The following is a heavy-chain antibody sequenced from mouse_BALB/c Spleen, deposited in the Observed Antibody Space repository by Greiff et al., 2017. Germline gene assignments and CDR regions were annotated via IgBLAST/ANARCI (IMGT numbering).Heavy chain of an antibody. CDR1: GYSITSDYA. Sequence: EVQLVESGPGLVKPSQSLSLTCTVTGYSITSDYAWNWIRQFPGNKLEWMGYISYSGSTSYNPSLKSRISITRDTSKNQFFLQLNSVTTEDTATYYCARSVDGYLYYFDYWGQGTTLTVSS. D-gene: IGHD2-3*01. CDR3: ARSVDGYLYYFDY. CDR2: ISYSGST. V-gene: IGHV3-2*02. J-gene: IGHJ2*01.